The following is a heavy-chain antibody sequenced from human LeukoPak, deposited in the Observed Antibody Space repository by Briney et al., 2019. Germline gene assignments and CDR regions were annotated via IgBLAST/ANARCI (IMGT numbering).Heavy chain of an antibody. Sequence: GGSLRLSCAASGFTLSGSPIHWVRQASGKGLEWVGRIRSKTDGGTTDYAAPVKGRFTISRDDSKNTLYLQMNSLKTEDTAVYYCTTRGGSFSIFDYWGQGTLVTVSS. V-gene: IGHV3-15*01. J-gene: IGHJ4*02. CDR1: GFTLSGSP. D-gene: IGHD1-26*01. CDR3: TTRGGSFSIFDY. CDR2: IRSKTDGGTT.